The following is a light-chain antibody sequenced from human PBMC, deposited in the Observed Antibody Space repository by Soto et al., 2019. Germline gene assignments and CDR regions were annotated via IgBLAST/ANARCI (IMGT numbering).Light chain of an antibody. CDR2: DVS. CDR3: SSYTSSSTYV. CDR1: SSDVGGYNY. J-gene: IGLJ1*01. V-gene: IGLV2-14*03. Sequence: QSVLTQPASVSGSPGQSITISCTGTSSDVGGYNYVSWYQQHPGKAPKVMIYDVSNRPSGVSNRFSGSKSGTTASLTISGLQAEDEADYYCSSYTSSSTYVFGTGTKVTVL.